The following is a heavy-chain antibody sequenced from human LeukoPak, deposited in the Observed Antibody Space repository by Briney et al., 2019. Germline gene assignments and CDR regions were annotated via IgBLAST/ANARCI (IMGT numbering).Heavy chain of an antibody. Sequence: ASVKVSCKASGCTFTDYNIHWVRQAPGQGLEWMGWINPNNGGTNYAQKFQGRVTMTRDTSISTAYMELSRLRSDDTAVYYCARGRPYGIAAAGNSRTPSDYWGQGTLVTVSS. V-gene: IGHV1-2*02. D-gene: IGHD6-13*01. CDR2: INPNNGGT. CDR3: ARGRPYGIAAAGNSRTPSDY. J-gene: IGHJ4*02. CDR1: GCTFTDYN.